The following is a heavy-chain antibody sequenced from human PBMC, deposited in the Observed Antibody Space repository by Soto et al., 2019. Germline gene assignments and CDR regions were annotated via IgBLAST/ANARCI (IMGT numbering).Heavy chain of an antibody. V-gene: IGHV3-30*03. CDR2: ISYDGSNK. CDR1: GFTFSSYG. CDR3: APWFGAFDY. Sequence: PGGSLRLSCAASGFTFSSYGMRWVRQAPGKGLEWVAVISYDGSNKYYADSVKGRFTISRDNSKDTLYLQMNSLRAEDTAVYYCAPWFGAFDYWGQGTLVTVSS. J-gene: IGHJ4*02. D-gene: IGHD3-10*01.